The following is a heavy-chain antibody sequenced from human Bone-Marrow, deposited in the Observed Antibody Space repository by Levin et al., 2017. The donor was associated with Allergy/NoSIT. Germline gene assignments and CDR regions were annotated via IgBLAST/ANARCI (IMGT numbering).Heavy chain of an antibody. J-gene: IGHJ4*02. Sequence: GGSLRLSCAASEFTFSTSWMTWVRQAAGKGLEWVATINQDGSETYYVDSVKGRFTISRDNAKNSLYLHMNSLRAEVTAVYYCARDYYRKHDYWGQGTLVTVSS. CDR3: ARDYYRKHDY. D-gene: IGHD3-10*01. CDR1: EFTFSTSW. V-gene: IGHV3-7*01. CDR2: INQDGSET.